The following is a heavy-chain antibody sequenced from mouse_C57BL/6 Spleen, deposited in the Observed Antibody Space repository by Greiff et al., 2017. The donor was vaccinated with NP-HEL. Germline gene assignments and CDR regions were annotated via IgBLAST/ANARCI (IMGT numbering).Heavy chain of an antibody. Sequence: QVQLQQSGPELVKPGASVKISCKASGYAFSSSWMNWVKQRPGKGLEWIGRIYPGDGDTNYNGKFKGKATLTADKSSSTAYMQLSSLTSEDSAVYFCAREGYYGRGAMDYWGQGTSVTVSS. D-gene: IGHD1-1*01. V-gene: IGHV1-82*01. J-gene: IGHJ4*01. CDR2: IYPGDGDT. CDR3: AREGYYGRGAMDY. CDR1: GYAFSSSW.